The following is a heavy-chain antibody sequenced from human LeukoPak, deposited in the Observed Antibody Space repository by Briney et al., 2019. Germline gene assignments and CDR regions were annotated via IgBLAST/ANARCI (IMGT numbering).Heavy chain of an antibody. CDR3: ARDRSYDDAFDI. CDR2: ISSSSSTI. D-gene: IGHD1-26*01. CDR1: GFTFSSYS. J-gene: IGHJ3*02. V-gene: IGHV3-48*01. Sequence: PGGSLRLSCAASGFTFSSYSMNWVRQAPGKGLEWVSYISSSSSTIYYADSVKGRFTISRDNAKNSLYLQMSSLRAEDTAVYYCARDRSYDDAFDIWGQGTMVTVSS.